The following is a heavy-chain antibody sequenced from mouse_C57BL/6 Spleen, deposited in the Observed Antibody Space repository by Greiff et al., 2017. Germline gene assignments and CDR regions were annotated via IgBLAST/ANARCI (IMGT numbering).Heavy chain of an antibody. CDR2: ISYDGSN. CDR1: GYSITSGYY. CDR3: ARGDSNYEYYFDY. J-gene: IGHJ2*01. D-gene: IGHD2-5*01. V-gene: IGHV3-6*01. Sequence: VQRVESGPGLVKPSQSLSLTCSVTGYSITSGYYWNWIRQFPGNKLEWMGYISYDGSNNYNPSLKNRISITRDTSKNQFFLKLNSVTTEDTATYYCARGDSNYEYYFDYWGQGTTLTVSS.